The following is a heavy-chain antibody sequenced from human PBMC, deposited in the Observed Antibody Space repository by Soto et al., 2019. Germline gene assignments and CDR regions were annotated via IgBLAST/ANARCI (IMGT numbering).Heavy chain of an antibody. CDR2: ISYDGSNT. J-gene: IGHJ4*02. CDR1: GFTFSDNA. Sequence: GGSLRLSCAASGFTFSDNAMHWVRQAPAKGLEWLSIISYDGSNTYYADSVKGRLPISRDNSKNTPYLQMNSLIAEDTAIYYCARQNLASWGQGTLVTVSS. V-gene: IGHV3-30-3*01. CDR3: ARQNLAS.